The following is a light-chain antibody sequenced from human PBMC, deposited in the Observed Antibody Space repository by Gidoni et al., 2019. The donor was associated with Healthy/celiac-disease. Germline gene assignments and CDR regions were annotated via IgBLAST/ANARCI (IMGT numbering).Light chain of an antibody. CDR2: DAS. V-gene: IGKV3-11*01. Sequence: EIVLTQSPATLSLSPGERATLSCRASQSVSYYLAWYQQKPGQAPRLLIYDASNMATGIPARFSGSGSGTDFTLTISSLEPEDFAVYYCQQRYNWPPTFGGXTKVEIK. CDR3: QQRYNWPPT. J-gene: IGKJ4*01. CDR1: QSVSYY.